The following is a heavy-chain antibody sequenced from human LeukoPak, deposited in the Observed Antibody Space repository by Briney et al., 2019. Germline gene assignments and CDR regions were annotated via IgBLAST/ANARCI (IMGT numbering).Heavy chain of an antibody. CDR1: GFTFSSHG. CDR2: ISYDENNK. CDR3: ARDYGDYANGMDV. Sequence: PGGSLRLSCAASGFTFSSHGIHWVRQAPGKGLEWVAVISYDENNKYYADSVKGRFTISRDNSKNTLYLQMNSLRAEDTAVYYCARDYGDYANGMDVWGQGTTVTVSS. D-gene: IGHD4-17*01. J-gene: IGHJ6*02. V-gene: IGHV3-30*03.